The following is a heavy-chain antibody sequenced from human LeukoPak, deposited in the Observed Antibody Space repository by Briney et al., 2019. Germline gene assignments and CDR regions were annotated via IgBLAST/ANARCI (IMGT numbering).Heavy chain of an antibody. J-gene: IGHJ3*01. D-gene: IGHD3-10*01. V-gene: IGHV4-39*07. Sequence: SETLSLTCSVSGASISSGSNYWGWIRQPPGKTLEWIGSIYSSGSTYYNPSLKSRVIILIDTSKNHFSLTLSSVTAADTAVYYCTRSDGYGLVGIWGQGTMVTVSS. CDR3: TRSDGYGLVGI. CDR1: GASISSGSNY. CDR2: IYSSGST.